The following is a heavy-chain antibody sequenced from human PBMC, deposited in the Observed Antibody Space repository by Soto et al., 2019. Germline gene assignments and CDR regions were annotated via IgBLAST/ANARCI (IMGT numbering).Heavy chain of an antibody. CDR1: GYTFARSG. CDR3: ARNHCSSSKCYVEY. D-gene: IGHD6-13*01. J-gene: IGHJ4*02. CDR2: ISTYNGNT. Sequence: QVQLVQSGAEVKKPGASVKVSCKASGYTFARSGISWVRQAPGRGLEWVGWISTYNGNTNYALKLQGRVIMTADTSTSTAYMELRSLRSDDTAVYYCARNHCSSSKCYVEYCGQGTLVTVSS. V-gene: IGHV1-18*01.